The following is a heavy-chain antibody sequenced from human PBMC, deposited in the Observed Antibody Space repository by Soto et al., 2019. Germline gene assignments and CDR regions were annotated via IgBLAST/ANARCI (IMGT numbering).Heavy chain of an antibody. CDR3: VRDSGRGFYFDY. CDR1: GFTFSDHY. J-gene: IGHJ4*02. Sequence: PGGSLRLSCAASGFTFSDHYMDWVRQAPGKGLEWVGRIRNRPNSYTTQYAASVKGRFAVLRDDSENLVYLQMSDLKTEDTAVYYCVRDSGRGFYFDYWGQGAQVTVSS. D-gene: IGHD3-10*01. CDR2: IRNRPNSYTT. V-gene: IGHV3-72*01.